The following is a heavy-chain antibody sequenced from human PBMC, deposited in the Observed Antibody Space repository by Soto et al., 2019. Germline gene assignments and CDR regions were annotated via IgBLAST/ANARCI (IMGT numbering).Heavy chain of an antibody. CDR1: GGSVRAPDW. Sequence: PSLTCTLSGGSVRAPDWWNWVRQSPDTGLEWIAEVHISGHSNYNPSLRSRVSVSIDSSKNQFYLNLNSVTAADTAIYYCARVRQGCAANNCYFDPWGQGTQVNVSS. V-gene: IGHV4-4*02. D-gene: IGHD1-1*01. J-gene: IGHJ5*01. CDR3: ARVRQGCAANNCYFDP. CDR2: VHISGHS.